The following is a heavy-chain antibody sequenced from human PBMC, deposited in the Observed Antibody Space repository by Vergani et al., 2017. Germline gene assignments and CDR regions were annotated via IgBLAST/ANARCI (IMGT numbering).Heavy chain of an antibody. D-gene: IGHD6-6*01. V-gene: IGHV1-69*02. Sequence: QVQLVQSGAEVKKPGSSVKVSCKASGGTFSSYTISWVRQAPGQGLEWMGRIIPILGIANYAQKFQGRVTITADKFTSTAYMELSSLRSEDTAVYYCASTSSSSYYYYYMDVWGKGTTVTVSS. J-gene: IGHJ6*03. CDR2: IIPILGIA. CDR1: GGTFSSYT. CDR3: ASTSSSSYYYYYMDV.